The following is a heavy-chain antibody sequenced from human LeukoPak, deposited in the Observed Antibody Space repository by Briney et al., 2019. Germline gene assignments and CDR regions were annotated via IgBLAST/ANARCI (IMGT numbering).Heavy chain of an antibody. CDR3: ARTGGAYCGGDCWDYFDY. CDR2: IYYSGST. D-gene: IGHD2-21*02. Sequence: PSESRSLTCTVSGGSINSYYWSWIRQPPGKGLEWIGYIYYSGSTNYNPSLKSRVTISVDTSKNQFSLKLSSVTAADTAVYYCARTGGAYCGGDCWDYFDYWGQGTLVTVSS. CDR1: GGSINSYY. V-gene: IGHV4-59*08. J-gene: IGHJ4*02.